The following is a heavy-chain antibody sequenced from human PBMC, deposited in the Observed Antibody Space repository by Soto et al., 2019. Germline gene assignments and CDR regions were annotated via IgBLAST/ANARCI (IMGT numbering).Heavy chain of an antibody. CDR1: GGSISSSSYY. J-gene: IGHJ4*02. D-gene: IGHD3-9*01. CDR2: IYYSGST. Sequence: SETLSLTCTVSGGSISSSSYYWGWIRQPPGKGLEWIGSIYYSGSTYYNPSLKSRVTISVDTSKNQFSLKLSSVTAADTAVYYCARHSADILTGIWPLDYWGQGTLVTVSS. CDR3: ARHSADILTGIWPLDY. V-gene: IGHV4-39*01.